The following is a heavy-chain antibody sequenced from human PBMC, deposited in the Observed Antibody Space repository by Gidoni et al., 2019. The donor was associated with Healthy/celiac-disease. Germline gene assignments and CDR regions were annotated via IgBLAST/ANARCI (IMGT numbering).Heavy chain of an antibody. J-gene: IGHJ4*02. V-gene: IGHV4-34*01. Sequence: QVQLQQWGAGLLKPSETLSLTCAVYGRSFSGYYWSWILQPPGKGLEWIGEINHSGSTNYNPSLKSRVTISVDTSKNQFALKLSSVTAADTAVYYCARRKGATYYYDSSGWYFDYWGQGTLVTVSS. CDR2: INHSGST. D-gene: IGHD3-22*01. CDR3: ARRKGATYYYDSSGWYFDY. CDR1: GRSFSGYY.